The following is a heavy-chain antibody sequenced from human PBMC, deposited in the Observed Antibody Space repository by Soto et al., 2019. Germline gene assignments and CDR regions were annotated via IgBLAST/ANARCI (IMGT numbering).Heavy chain of an antibody. D-gene: IGHD3-16*02. CDR3: ARDRYGENYYYYYGMDV. CDR1: GGSISSGDYY. V-gene: IGHV4-30-4*01. Sequence: SETLSLTCTVSGGSISSGDYYWSWIRQPPGKGLEWIGYIYYSGSTYYNPSLKSRVTISVDTSKNQFSLKLSSVTAADTAVYYCARDRYGENYYYYYGMDVWGQGTTVTVYS. CDR2: IYYSGST. J-gene: IGHJ6*02.